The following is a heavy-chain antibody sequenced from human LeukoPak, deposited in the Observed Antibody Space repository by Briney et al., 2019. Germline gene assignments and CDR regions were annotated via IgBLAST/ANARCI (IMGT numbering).Heavy chain of an antibody. CDR3: ARGGGLEFDY. J-gene: IGHJ4*02. Sequence: SETLSLTCAVYGGSFSGYYWSWIRRPPGKGLEWIGEINHSGSTNYNPSLKSRVTISVDTSKNQFSLKLSSVTAADTAVYYCARGGGLEFDYWGRGTLVTVSS. CDR1: GGSFSGYY. V-gene: IGHV4-34*01. CDR2: INHSGST. D-gene: IGHD3-16*01.